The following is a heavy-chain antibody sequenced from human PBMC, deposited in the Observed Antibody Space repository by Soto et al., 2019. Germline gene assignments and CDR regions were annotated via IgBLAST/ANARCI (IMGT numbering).Heavy chain of an antibody. J-gene: IGHJ5*02. CDR3: ATQEMGGSYVYTFDP. Sequence: SETLSLTCTVSGGSIGSSNYYWGWIRQPPGKGLEWIGSIYYSGSTYYNPSLKSRVTISVDTSKNQFSLKLSSVTAADTAVYYCATQEMGGSYVYTFDPWGQGTLVTVSS. CDR1: GGSIGSSNYY. D-gene: IGHD1-26*01. CDR2: IYYSGST. V-gene: IGHV4-39*01.